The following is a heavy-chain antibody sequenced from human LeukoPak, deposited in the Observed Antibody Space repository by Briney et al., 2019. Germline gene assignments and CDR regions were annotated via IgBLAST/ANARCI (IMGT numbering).Heavy chain of an antibody. J-gene: IGHJ4*02. CDR3: VRDTNFKIDY. Sequence: GGPLRLSCAVSGFSVTSYVMHWVRQVPGEGVVWVSRINHDGSDITYADSVKGRSTISRDHAKNTLYLQVNSLRVDDTAVYYCVRDTNFKIDYWGQGTLVTVSS. D-gene: IGHD2-2*01. V-gene: IGHV3-74*01. CDR1: GFSVTSYV. CDR2: INHDGSDI.